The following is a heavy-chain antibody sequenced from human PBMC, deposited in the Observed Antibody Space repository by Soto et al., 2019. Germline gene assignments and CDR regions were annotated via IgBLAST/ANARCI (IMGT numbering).Heavy chain of an antibody. Sequence: GGSLRLSCAASGFTFDDYTMHWVRQAPGKGLEWVSLISWDGGSTYYADSVKGRFTISRDNSKNSLYLQMNSLRTEDTALYYCAKDHHPNARSRILHSSGSYYDYWGQGTLVTVSS. CDR2: ISWDGGST. CDR1: GFTFDDYT. V-gene: IGHV3-43*01. D-gene: IGHD1-26*01. CDR3: AKDHHPNARSRILHSSGSYYDY. J-gene: IGHJ4*02.